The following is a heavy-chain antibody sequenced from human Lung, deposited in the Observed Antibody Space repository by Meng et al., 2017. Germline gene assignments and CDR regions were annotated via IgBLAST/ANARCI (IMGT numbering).Heavy chain of an antibody. CDR2: ITGSGSST. Sequence: ESPKIPCAASGFTLPNYAMNWVRQAPGRGLEWVPSITGSGSSTYYADSVKGRFTNSRDNSKSTLYLQMNSLRVEDTAVYYCAKGGPTSGWYFFDYWGQGGLVTVSS. D-gene: IGHD6-19*01. CDR1: GFTLPNYA. CDR3: AKGGPTSGWYFFDY. V-gene: IGHV3-23*01. J-gene: IGHJ4*02.